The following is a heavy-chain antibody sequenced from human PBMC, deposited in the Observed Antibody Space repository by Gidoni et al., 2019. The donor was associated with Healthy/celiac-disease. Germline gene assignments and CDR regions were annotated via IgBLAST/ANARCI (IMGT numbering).Heavy chain of an antibody. V-gene: IGHV4-39*01. D-gene: IGHD3-9*01. J-gene: IGHJ4*02. CDR1: GGSISSSNYY. Sequence: QLQLQESGPGLVKPSVTLSLTCTVSGGSISSSNYYWGWIRQPPGKGLDWIGSIYYSGSTYYNPSLKGRVTISVDTSKNQFSLELSSVTAADTAVYYCARQGYYDILTGYSSFDYWGQGTLVTVSS. CDR2: IYYSGST. CDR3: ARQGYYDILTGYSSFDY.